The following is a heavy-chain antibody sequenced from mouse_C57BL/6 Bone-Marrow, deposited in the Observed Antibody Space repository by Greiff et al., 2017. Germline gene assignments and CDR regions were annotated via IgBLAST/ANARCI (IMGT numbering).Heavy chain of an antibody. CDR3: ARGEYGSSFAY. Sequence: EVKLEESGGGLVKPGGSLKLSCAASGFTFSDYGMHWVRQAPEKGLEWVAYISSGSSTIYYADTVKGRFTISRDNAKNTLFLQMTSLRSEDTAMYYCARGEYGSSFAYGGQGTLVTVSA. V-gene: IGHV5-17*01. CDR1: GFTFSDYG. CDR2: ISSGSSTI. J-gene: IGHJ3*01. D-gene: IGHD1-1*01.